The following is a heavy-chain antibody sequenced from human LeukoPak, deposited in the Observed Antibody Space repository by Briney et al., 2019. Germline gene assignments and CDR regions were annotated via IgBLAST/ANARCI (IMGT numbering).Heavy chain of an antibody. Sequence: SVKVSCKASGGTFSSYAISWVRQAPGQGLEWMGGSIPIFGTANYAQKFQGRVTITADESTSTAYMELSSLRSEDTAVYYCARDPEQQLGWFDPWGQGTLVTVSS. CDR3: ARDPEQQLGWFDP. CDR2: SIPIFGTA. CDR1: GGTFSSYA. V-gene: IGHV1-69*01. J-gene: IGHJ5*02. D-gene: IGHD6-13*01.